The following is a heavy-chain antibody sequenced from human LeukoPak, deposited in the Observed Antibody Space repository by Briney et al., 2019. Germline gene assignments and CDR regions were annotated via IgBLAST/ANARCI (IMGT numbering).Heavy chain of an antibody. CDR3: ARDYDFWSGYPNGQYYFDY. CDR2: TSGSGGST. D-gene: IGHD3-3*01. Sequence: GGSLRLSCAASGFTFSSYAMSWVRQAPGKGLEWVSATSGSGGSTYYADSVKGRFTISRDNAKNSLYLQMNSLRAEDTAVYYCARDYDFWSGYPNGQYYFDYWGQGTLVTVSS. CDR1: GFTFSSYA. V-gene: IGHV3-23*01. J-gene: IGHJ4*02.